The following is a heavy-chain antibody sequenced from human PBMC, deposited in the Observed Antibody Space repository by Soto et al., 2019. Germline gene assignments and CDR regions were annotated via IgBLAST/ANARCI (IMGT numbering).Heavy chain of an antibody. V-gene: IGHV4-61*08. J-gene: IGHJ4*02. CDR2: IYYSGST. Sequence: SETLCLTCTVSGGSMSSGDYYWSWIRQPPGKGLEWIGYIYYSGSTNYNPSLKSRVTISVDTSKNQFSLKLSSVTAADTAVYYCARFYYYDNSGYWDFGPKWGQGTLVIGSS. CDR1: GGSMSSGDYY. D-gene: IGHD3-22*01. CDR3: ARFYYYDNSGYWDFGPK.